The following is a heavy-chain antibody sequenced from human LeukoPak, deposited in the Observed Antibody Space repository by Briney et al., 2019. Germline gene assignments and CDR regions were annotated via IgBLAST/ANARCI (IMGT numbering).Heavy chain of an antibody. CDR1: GFSLSTSGMC. J-gene: IGHJ6*03. V-gene: IGHV2-70*11. D-gene: IGHD3-3*01. Sequence: ESGPALVKPTQTLTLTCTFSGFSLSTSGMCVSWIRQPPGKALEWLARIDWDDDKYYSTSLKTRLTISKDTSKNQVVLTMTNMDPVDTATYYCAHMLSWRGYDYMDVWGKGTTVTVSS. CDR2: IDWDDDK. CDR3: AHMLSWRGYDYMDV.